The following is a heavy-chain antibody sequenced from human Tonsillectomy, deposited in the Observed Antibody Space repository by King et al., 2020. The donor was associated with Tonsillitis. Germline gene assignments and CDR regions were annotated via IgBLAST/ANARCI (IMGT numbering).Heavy chain of an antibody. CDR1: GFSFSSYG. Sequence: VQLVESGGGLVQPGGSLRLSCAGSGFSFSSYGMSWVRQAPGKGLEWVSVIYGGDSRTYHVDSVKGRFSISRDNSKNTVYLQMNGLRAEDPAIYYCAKGITSSWNNWYDSWGQGTLVIVSS. D-gene: IGHD6-13*01. J-gene: IGHJ5*01. V-gene: IGHV3-23*03. CDR2: IYGGDSRT. CDR3: AKGITSSWNNWYDS.